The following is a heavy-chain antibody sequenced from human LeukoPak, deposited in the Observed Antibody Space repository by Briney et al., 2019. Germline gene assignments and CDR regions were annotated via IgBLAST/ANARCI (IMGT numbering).Heavy chain of an antibody. CDR1: GFTFSSYA. CDR3: AKNLGSGSYYNVDYYYGMDV. CDR2: ISGSGGSI. Sequence: GGSLRLYCAASGFTFSSYAMSWVRQAPGKGLEWVSAISGSGGSIYYADSVKGRFTISRDNSKNTLYLQMNSLRAEDTAVYYCAKNLGSGSYYNVDYYYGMDVWGKGTTVTVSS. J-gene: IGHJ6*04. D-gene: IGHD3-10*01. V-gene: IGHV3-23*01.